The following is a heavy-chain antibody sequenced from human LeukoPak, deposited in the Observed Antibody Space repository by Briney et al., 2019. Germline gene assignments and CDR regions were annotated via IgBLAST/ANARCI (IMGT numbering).Heavy chain of an antibody. D-gene: IGHD1-26*01. CDR2: IWYDGSNK. Sequence: GRSLRLSCAASGFTFSSYGMHWVRQAPGKGLEWVALIWYDGSNKYHADSVKGRFTISRDNSKNTLYLQMNSLRAEDTAVYYCARPGSGNYYFDYWGQGTLVTVSS. CDR1: GFTFSSYG. CDR3: ARPGSGNYYFDY. V-gene: IGHV3-33*01. J-gene: IGHJ4*02.